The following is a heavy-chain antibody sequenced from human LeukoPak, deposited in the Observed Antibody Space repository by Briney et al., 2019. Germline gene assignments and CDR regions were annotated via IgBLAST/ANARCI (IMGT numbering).Heavy chain of an antibody. V-gene: IGHV3-53*01. CDR1: GFTVSSNY. J-gene: IGHJ4*02. CDR3: ARDVRSGYSFDY. D-gene: IGHD3-22*01. Sequence: GGSLRLSCAASGFTVSSNYMSWVRQAPRKGLEWVSVIYSGGSTYYADSVKGRFTISRDNSKNTLYLQMNSLRAEDTAVYYCARDVRSGYSFDYWGQGTLVTVSS. CDR2: IYSGGST.